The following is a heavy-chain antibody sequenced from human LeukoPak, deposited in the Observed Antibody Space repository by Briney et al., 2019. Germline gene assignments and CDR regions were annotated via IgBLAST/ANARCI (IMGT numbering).Heavy chain of an antibody. CDR1: GFTFDDYA. Sequence: PGGSLRLSCAASGFTFDDYAMHWVRQAPGKGLERVSGISWNSGSIGYADSVKGRFTISRDNAKNSLYLQMNSLGAEDTALYYCAKGFTAEDAFDIWGQGTMATVSS. V-gene: IGHV3-9*01. CDR2: ISWNSGSI. CDR3: AKGFTAEDAFDI. J-gene: IGHJ3*02.